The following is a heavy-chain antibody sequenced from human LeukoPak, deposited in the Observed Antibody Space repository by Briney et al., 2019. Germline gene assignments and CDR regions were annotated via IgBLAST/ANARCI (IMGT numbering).Heavy chain of an antibody. CDR2: MNPNSGNT. Sequence: ASVKVSCKASGYTFTSYDINWVRQATGQGLEWMGWMNPNSGNTGYAQKFQGRVTMTRNTSISTAYMELSSLRSEDTAVYYCARARRGAAANIWFDPWGQGTLVTVSS. D-gene: IGHD6-13*01. J-gene: IGHJ5*02. CDR3: ARARRGAAANIWFDP. CDR1: GYTFTSYD. V-gene: IGHV1-8*01.